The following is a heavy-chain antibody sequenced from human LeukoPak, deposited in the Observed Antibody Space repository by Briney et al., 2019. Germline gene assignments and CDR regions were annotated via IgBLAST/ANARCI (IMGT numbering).Heavy chain of an antibody. CDR2: IRYDGTKT. V-gene: IGHV3-30*02. CDR1: GFQFSRNG. J-gene: IGHJ4*02. Sequence: GGSLRLSCTASGFQFSRNGMHWVRQAPGKGLEWVAFIRYDGTKTFYGDSVRGRFTISRDNSKNPLYLEMNSLRHEDTAVYSCARDFDDVNGNFYYIPDFWGQGTLVTVSS. CDR3: ARDFDDVNGNFYYIPDF. D-gene: IGHD2-8*01.